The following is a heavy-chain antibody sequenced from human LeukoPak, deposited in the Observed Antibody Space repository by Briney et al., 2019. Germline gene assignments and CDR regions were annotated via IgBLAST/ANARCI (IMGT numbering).Heavy chain of an antibody. CDR2: IYYSGST. J-gene: IGHJ4*02. Sequence: PETFPLTCTVSGGSISSSSYYWGWIRQPPGKGLEWIGSIYYSGSTYYNPSTKSRVTISVDTSKNQFSLKLSSVTAADTAVYYCARLAAWYYFDYWGQGTLVTVSS. V-gene: IGHV4-39*01. CDR3: ARLAAWYYFDY. CDR1: GGSISSSSYY.